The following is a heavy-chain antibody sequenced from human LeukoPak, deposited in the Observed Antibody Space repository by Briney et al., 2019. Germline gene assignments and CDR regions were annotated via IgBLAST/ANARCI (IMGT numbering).Heavy chain of an antibody. J-gene: IGHJ4*02. D-gene: IGHD3-22*01. CDR2: TNTDGSTT. CDR3: ARARDLYDSSGYSFDY. Sequence: GGSLRLSCEVSGFTFSSHWMHWIRQAPGKGPVWVSRTNTDGSTTNYADSVKGRFTISRDNAKNTVYLQMHSLRAEDTAVYYCARARDLYDSSGYSFDYWGQGILVTVSS. CDR1: GFTFSSHW. V-gene: IGHV3-74*01.